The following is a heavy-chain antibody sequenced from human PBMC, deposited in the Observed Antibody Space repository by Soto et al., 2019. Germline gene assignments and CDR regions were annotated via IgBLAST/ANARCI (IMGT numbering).Heavy chain of an antibody. CDR2: ISYDGSNK. V-gene: IGHV3-30*18. J-gene: IGHJ6*02. CDR3: AKGAVTTKLQDYYYYGMDV. CDR1: GFTFSSYG. D-gene: IGHD4-17*01. Sequence: QVQLVESGGGVVQPGRSLRLSCAASGFTFSSYGMHWVRQAPGKGLEWVAVISYDGSNKYYADSVKGRFTISRDNSKNTLYLQMNSLRAEDTAVYYCAKGAVTTKLQDYYYYGMDVWGQGTTVPVSS.